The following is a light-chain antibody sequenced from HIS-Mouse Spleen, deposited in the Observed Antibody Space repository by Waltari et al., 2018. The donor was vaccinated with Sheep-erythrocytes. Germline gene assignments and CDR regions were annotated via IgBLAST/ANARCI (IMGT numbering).Light chain of an antibody. V-gene: IGLV3-25*03. J-gene: IGLJ1*01. CDR1: ALPKQY. CDR3: QSADSSGTYV. Sequence: SYELTQPPSVSVSPGQTARITCSGDALPKQYAYWYQQKPGQAPGGVIYKDSERPSGIPGRFSGSSSGTTVTLTISGVQEEDEADYYCQSADSSGTYVFGTGTKVTVL. CDR2: KDS.